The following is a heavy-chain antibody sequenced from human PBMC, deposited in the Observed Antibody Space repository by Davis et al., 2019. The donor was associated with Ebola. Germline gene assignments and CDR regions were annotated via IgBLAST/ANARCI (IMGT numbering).Heavy chain of an antibody. CDR3: AREDIVVVPAAIGGAYYYYYGMDV. CDR2: INHSGST. D-gene: IGHD2-2*02. V-gene: IGHV4-34*01. Sequence: SETLSLTCAVYGGSFSGYYWSWIRQPPGKGLEWIGEINHSGSTNYNPSLKSRVTISVDTSKNQFSLKLSSVTAADTAVYYCAREDIVVVPAAIGGAYYYYYGMDVWGQGTTVTVSS. J-gene: IGHJ6*02. CDR1: GGSFSGYY.